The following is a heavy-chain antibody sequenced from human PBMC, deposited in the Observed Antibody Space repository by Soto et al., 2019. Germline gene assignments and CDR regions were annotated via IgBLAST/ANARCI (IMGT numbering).Heavy chain of an antibody. Sequence: EVQLVESGGGLVQPGRSLRLSCAASGFTFDDYAMHWVRQAPGKGLEWVSGISWNSGSIGYADSVKGRFTISRDNAKNSLYLQMNSLRAEDTALYYCAKDNFPKLRFLEWLSGNWFDPWGQGTLVTVSS. CDR2: ISWNSGSI. V-gene: IGHV3-9*01. J-gene: IGHJ5*02. CDR1: GFTFDDYA. D-gene: IGHD3-3*01. CDR3: AKDNFPKLRFLEWLSGNWFDP.